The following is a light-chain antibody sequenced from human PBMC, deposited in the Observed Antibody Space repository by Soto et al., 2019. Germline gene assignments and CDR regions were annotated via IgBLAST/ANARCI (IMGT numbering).Light chain of an antibody. V-gene: IGLV2-23*01. Sequence: QSVLTQPASVSGSPGQSITISCTGTSSDVGSYNLVSWYQQHPGKAPKLMIYEDSKRPSGVSNRFSGSKSGNTASLTISGLQAEDEADYYCCSYAGSSTSPYVFGTGTKGTVL. CDR2: EDS. J-gene: IGLJ1*01. CDR3: CSYAGSSTSPYV. CDR1: SSDVGSYNL.